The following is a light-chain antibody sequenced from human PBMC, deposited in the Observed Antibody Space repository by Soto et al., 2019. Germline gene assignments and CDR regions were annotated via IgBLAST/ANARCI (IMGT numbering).Light chain of an antibody. CDR3: QQDYNLPWT. J-gene: IGKJ1*01. V-gene: IGKV3D-7*01. CDR2: GAS. CDR1: HSVSSSY. Sequence: PVERVTLSCRASHSVSSSYLTWYQQKPGQAPRLLIYGASTRATSIPARFSGSGSGTDFTLTISSLQPEDFAVYYCQQDYNLPWTFGQGTKVDIK.